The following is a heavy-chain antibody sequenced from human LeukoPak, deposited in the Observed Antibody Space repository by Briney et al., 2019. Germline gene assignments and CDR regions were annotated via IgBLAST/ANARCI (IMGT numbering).Heavy chain of an antibody. Sequence: GASVTVSCKASGYSFTNYAMNWVRQAPGQGLEWMGWISAYNGNTNYAQKLQGRVTMTTDTSTSTAYMELRSLRSDDTAVYYCARDWLLWFGELRPDPDIGYWGQGTLVTVSS. J-gene: IGHJ4*02. CDR2: ISAYNGNT. V-gene: IGHV1-18*01. CDR1: GYSFTNYA. CDR3: ARDWLLWFGELRPDPDIGY. D-gene: IGHD3-10*01.